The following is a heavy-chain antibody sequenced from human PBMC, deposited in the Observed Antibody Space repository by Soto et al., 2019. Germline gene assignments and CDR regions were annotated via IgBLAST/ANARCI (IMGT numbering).Heavy chain of an antibody. CDR2: ISYDGSNK. D-gene: IGHD2-15*01. CDR1: GFTFSSYG. V-gene: IGHV3-30*18. J-gene: IGHJ4*02. CDR3: AKDLLMRVPSGPGDY. Sequence: QVQLVESGGGVVQPGRSLRLSCAASGFTFSSYGMHWVRQAPGKGLEWVAVISYDGSNKYYADSVKGRFTISRDNSKNTLYLQMNSLRAEDTAVYYCAKDLLMRVPSGPGDYWGQGTLVTVSS.